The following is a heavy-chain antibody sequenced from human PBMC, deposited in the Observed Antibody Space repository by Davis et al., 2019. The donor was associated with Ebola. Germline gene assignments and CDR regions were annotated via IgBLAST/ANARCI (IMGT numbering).Heavy chain of an antibody. V-gene: IGHV3-23*01. CDR1: GFPFSAYA. CDR2: VSISGRDT. Sequence: GESLKISCAASGFPFSAYAMSWVRQPPGEGLQWVSTVSISGRDTYYIDSVMGRFTVSRDNSKNTVFLQMDSLRVEDTAVFYCAEGGTNNFLGANWGQGTLVTVSS. CDR3: AEGGTNNFLGAN. J-gene: IGHJ4*02. D-gene: IGHD2-8*01.